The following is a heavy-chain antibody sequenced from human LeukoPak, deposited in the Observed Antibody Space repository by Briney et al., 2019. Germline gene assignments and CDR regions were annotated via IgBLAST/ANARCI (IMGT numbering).Heavy chain of an antibody. CDR1: GGSFSGYY. V-gene: IGHV4-34*01. CDR2: INHSGST. J-gene: IGHJ4*02. Sequence: SETLSLTCAVYGGSFSGYYWSWIRQPPGKGLEWIGEINHSGSTNYNPSLKSRVTISVDTSKNQFSLKLSSVTAADTAVYYCASHYDILTGYAYWGQGTLVTVSS. CDR3: ASHYDILTGYAY. D-gene: IGHD3-9*01.